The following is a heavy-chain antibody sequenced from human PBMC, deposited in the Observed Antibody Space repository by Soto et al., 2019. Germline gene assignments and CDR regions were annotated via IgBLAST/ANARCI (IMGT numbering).Heavy chain of an antibody. CDR1: GGSISSGGYY. D-gene: IGHD6-13*01. CDR3: ARAAHYSSPFRWFDT. CDR2: IYYSGST. V-gene: IGHV4-31*03. Sequence: QVQLQESGPGLVKPSQTLSLTCTVSGGSISSGGYYWSWIRQHPGKGLEWIGYIYYSGSTYYNPSLKSRVTISVDTSKIQFSLKLSSVTAEDTAVYYCARAAHYSSPFRWFDTWGQGTLVTVSS. J-gene: IGHJ5*02.